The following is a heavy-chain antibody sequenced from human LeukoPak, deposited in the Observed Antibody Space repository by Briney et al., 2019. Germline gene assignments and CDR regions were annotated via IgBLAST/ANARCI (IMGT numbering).Heavy chain of an antibody. V-gene: IGHV5-51*01. CDR3: ATSVTHAFDI. J-gene: IGHJ3*02. D-gene: IGHD2-21*02. Sequence: GESLKISCKGSGYSFISYWIGWVRQMPGKGLEWMAMIYPGDSATRYSPSFQGQVTVSADKSTSTAYLQWSSLKASDTAMYYCATSVTHAFDIWGQGTMVTVSS. CDR1: GYSFISYW. CDR2: IYPGDSAT.